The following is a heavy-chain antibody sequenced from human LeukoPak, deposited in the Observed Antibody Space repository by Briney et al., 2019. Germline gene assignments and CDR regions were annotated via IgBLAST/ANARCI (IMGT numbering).Heavy chain of an antibody. J-gene: IGHJ4*02. CDR2: ISAHNGNT. CDR3: ARVGGYSSGWYGGRWDY. V-gene: IGHV1-18*01. D-gene: IGHD6-19*01. CDR1: GYTFTSYG. Sequence: GASVKVSCKASGYTFTSYGISWVRQAPGQGLEWMGWISAHNGNTNYAQKLQGRVTMTTDTSTSTVYMELRSLRSDDTAVYYCARVGGYSSGWYGGRWDYWGQGTLVTFSS.